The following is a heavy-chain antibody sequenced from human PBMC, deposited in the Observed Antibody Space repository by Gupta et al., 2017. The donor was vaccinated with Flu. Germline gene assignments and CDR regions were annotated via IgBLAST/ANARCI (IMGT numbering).Heavy chain of an antibody. Sequence: EVQLAESGGGLVRPGESLSLYFEAAGYTCSSCSLRWVRQVPGKGLEVVAAIDSVSKLTNYVTSVRGRFTFSRNNAENSVILQMNSLIAEDMAVYYCLRSPGNEYGSVYYDNWGHGTLVTVSS. D-gene: IGHD6-19*01. CDR2: IDSVSKLT. CDR1: GYTCSSCS. V-gene: IGHV3-21*06. CDR3: LRSPGNEYGSVYYDN. J-gene: IGHJ4*03.